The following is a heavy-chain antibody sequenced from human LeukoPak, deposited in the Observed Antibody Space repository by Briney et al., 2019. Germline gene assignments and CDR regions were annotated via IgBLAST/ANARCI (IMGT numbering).Heavy chain of an antibody. D-gene: IGHD2-2*01. V-gene: IGHV3-30-3*01. CDR3: ARDSLSKALDI. J-gene: IGHJ3*02. CDR1: GFTFSSYA. CDR2: ISYDGSNK. Sequence: GRSLRLSCAASGFTFSSYAMHWVRQAPGKGLERVAVISYDGSNKYYADSVKGRFTISRDNSKNTLCLQMNSLRAEDTAVYYCARDSLSKALDIWGQGTMVTVSS.